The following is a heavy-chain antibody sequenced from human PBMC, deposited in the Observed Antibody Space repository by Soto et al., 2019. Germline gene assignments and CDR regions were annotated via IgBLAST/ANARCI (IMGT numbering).Heavy chain of an antibody. J-gene: IGHJ4*02. CDR1: GFTFSSYG. V-gene: IGHV3-33*01. D-gene: IGHD4-17*01. CDR2: IWYDGSNK. Sequence: GGSLRLSCAASGFTFSSYGMHWVRQAPGKGLEWVAVIWYDGSNKYYADSVKGRFTISRDNSKNTLYLQMNSLRAEDTAVYYCARDWMATVTTHSLYFDYWGQGTLVTVSS. CDR3: ARDWMATVTTHSLYFDY.